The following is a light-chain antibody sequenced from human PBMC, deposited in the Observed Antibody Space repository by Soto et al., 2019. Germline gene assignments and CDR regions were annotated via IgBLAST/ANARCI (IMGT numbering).Light chain of an antibody. V-gene: IGLV1-40*01. CDR1: SSNIGAGCD. CDR3: QSYDTSLSGPVV. CDR2: GNT. J-gene: IGLJ2*01. Sequence: QTVVTQPPSVSGAPGQRVTMSCTGSSSNIGAGCDVHWYQHLPGTALKLLIYGNTNRPSGVPDRFSGSKSGTSASLAITGLQAEDEADYYCQSYDTSLSGPVVFGGGTKVTVL.